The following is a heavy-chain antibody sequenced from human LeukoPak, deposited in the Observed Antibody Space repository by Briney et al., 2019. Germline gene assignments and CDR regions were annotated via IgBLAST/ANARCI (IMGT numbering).Heavy chain of an antibody. V-gene: IGHV3-53*01. CDR3: ARGVEPLAANTLAY. J-gene: IGHJ4*02. CDR2: LYSDGNT. Sequence: PGGSLRLSCAASGFTVITNDMTWVRQDPGKGLEWVSVLYSDGNTKYADSVQGRFTISRDNSKNTLYLEMNSLSPDDTAVYYCARGVEPLAANTLAYWGQGTLVTLS. D-gene: IGHD1-14*01. CDR1: GFTVITND.